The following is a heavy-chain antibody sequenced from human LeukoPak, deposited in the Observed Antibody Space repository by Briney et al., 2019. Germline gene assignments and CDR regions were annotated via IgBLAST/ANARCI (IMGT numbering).Heavy chain of an antibody. CDR2: INPSGGST. Sequence: GASVKVSCKASGYTFTSYYMHWVRQAPGQGLEWMGIINPSGGSTSYAQKFQGRVTMTRDTSTSTVYMELSSLRSEDTAVYYCAGYDCSSTSCSLRDYYYYGMDVWGQGTTVTASS. D-gene: IGHD2-2*01. V-gene: IGHV1-46*01. J-gene: IGHJ6*02. CDR3: AGYDCSSTSCSLRDYYYYGMDV. CDR1: GYTFTSYY.